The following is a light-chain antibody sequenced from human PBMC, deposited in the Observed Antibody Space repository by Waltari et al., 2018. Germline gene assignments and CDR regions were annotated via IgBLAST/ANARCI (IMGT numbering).Light chain of an antibody. J-gene: IGKJ1*01. V-gene: IGKV3-15*01. Sequence: TVVTQSPATLSVSPGERAALPCSTSQTIGLSLAWYQQKPGQAPRLLIYHASTRATGIPARFSGSGSESEFTLTISSLQSEDVAVYYCQQYNNWPPGTFGQGTRVEI. CDR1: QTIGLS. CDR2: HAS. CDR3: QQYNNWPPGT.